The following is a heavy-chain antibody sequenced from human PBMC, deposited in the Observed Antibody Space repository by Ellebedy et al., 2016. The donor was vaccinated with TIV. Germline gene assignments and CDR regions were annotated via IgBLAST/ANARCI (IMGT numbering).Heavy chain of an antibody. D-gene: IGHD2-15*01. CDR2: ISSSSSTI. Sequence: GESLKISCAASGFTFSSYSMNWVRQAPGKGLEWVSYISSSSSTIYYADSVKGRFTISRDNAKNSLYLQMNSLRDEDTAVYYCARVEGYCSGGSCYSAHLFDYWGQGTLVTVSS. V-gene: IGHV3-48*02. CDR1: GFTFSSYS. J-gene: IGHJ4*02. CDR3: ARVEGYCSGGSCYSAHLFDY.